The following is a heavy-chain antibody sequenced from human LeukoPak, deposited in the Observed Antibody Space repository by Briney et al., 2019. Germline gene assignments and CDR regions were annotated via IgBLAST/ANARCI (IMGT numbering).Heavy chain of an antibody. V-gene: IGHV4-34*01. J-gene: IGHJ4*02. CDR3: ARDVTGSASDY. CDR2: VNHSGST. D-gene: IGHD1-1*01. CDR1: GGSFSGYY. Sequence: SETLSLTCAVYGGSFSGYYWSWIRQSPGKGLEWIGEVNHSGSTNYNPSLKSRVTISVDTSKNQFSLKLSSVTAADTSVYYCARDVTGSASDYWGQGTVVTVSS.